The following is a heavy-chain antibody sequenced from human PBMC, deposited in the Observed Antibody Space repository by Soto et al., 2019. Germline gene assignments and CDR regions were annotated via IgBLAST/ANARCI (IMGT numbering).Heavy chain of an antibody. V-gene: IGHV4-34*01. D-gene: IGHD6-13*01. J-gene: IGHJ6*02. CDR1: GGSFSGYY. CDR3: ARGLIAVAGYYFYYVMDV. Sequence: SETLSLTCAVYGGSFSGYYWSWIRQPPGKGLEWIGEIFHSGSINYNPSLKSRVTISTHKSKNQLSLNLTSVTAADTGVYYCARGLIAVAGYYFYYVMDVWGPGTPVTVSS. CDR2: IFHSGSI.